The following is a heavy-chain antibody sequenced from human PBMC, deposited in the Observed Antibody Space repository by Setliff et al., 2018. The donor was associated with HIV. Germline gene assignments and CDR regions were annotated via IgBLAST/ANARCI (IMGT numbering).Heavy chain of an antibody. V-gene: IGHV3-9*01. J-gene: IGHJ4*02. CDR3: ARVRLYNNALDY. CDR1: GFTFGDYA. Sequence: GGSLRLSCVASGFTFGDYAVHWVRQTPGKGLEWVSGISWDSGSIGYADSVKGRFTVSRDNSKNTLYLQMNSLRPEDTAVYYCARVRLYNNALDYWGQGTLVTVSS. CDR2: ISWDSGSI. D-gene: IGHD3-10*01.